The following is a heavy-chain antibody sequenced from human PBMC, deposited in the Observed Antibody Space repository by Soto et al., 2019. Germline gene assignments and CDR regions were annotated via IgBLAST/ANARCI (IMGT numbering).Heavy chain of an antibody. CDR2: ISSTSRII. D-gene: IGHD3-9*01. CDR3: ARQDWLLLIENAFDI. CDR1: GFSFSSYS. J-gene: IGHJ3*02. V-gene: IGHV3-48*01. Sequence: PGGSLRLSCAASGFSFSSYSMNWVRQTPVKGLEWVSYISSTSRIIRYADSVKGRFTISRDKAKNSLYLQMNSLRAEDTAVYYCARQDWLLLIENAFDIWGQGTMVTVSS.